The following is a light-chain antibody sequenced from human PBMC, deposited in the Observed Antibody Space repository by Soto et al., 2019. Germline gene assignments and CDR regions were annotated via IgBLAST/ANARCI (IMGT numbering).Light chain of an antibody. CDR3: QQYNEWPPSYT. J-gene: IGKJ2*01. Sequence: EIVLTQSPGTLSLSPGERATLSCRASQSIGNNLAWYQHKSGQAPRLLVFAASTTATGVPARFSASGSGTDFTLTISGLQSEDFAVYYCQQYNEWPPSYTFGQGTKLEI. CDR2: AAS. V-gene: IGKV3-15*01. CDR1: QSIGNN.